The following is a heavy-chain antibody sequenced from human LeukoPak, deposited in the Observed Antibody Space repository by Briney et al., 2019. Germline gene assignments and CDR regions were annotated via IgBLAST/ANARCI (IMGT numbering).Heavy chain of an antibody. CDR3: AKGFGFVAAAGACFDY. V-gene: IGHV3-9*01. D-gene: IGHD6-13*01. Sequence: GGSLRLSCAASGFTFDDYAMHWVRQAPGKGLEWVSGISWNSGSIGYADSVKGRFAISRDNAKNSLYLQMNSLRAEDTALYYCAKGFGFVAAAGACFDYWGQGTLVTVSS. CDR2: ISWNSGSI. CDR1: GFTFDDYA. J-gene: IGHJ4*02.